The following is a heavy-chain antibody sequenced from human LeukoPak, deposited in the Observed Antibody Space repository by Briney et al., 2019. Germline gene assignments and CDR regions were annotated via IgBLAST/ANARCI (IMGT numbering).Heavy chain of an antibody. CDR3: AKAEGYDILTGLDY. CDR2: IGASGGST. CDR1: GFTFNTYA. D-gene: IGHD3-9*01. J-gene: IGHJ4*02. Sequence: PGGSLRLSCAASGFTFNTYAMSWVRQAPGKGLEWVSGIGASGGSTYYADSVKGRFTISRDNSKSTLYLQMNSLRTEDTAVYYCAKAEGYDILTGLDYWGQGTLVTVSS. V-gene: IGHV3-23*01.